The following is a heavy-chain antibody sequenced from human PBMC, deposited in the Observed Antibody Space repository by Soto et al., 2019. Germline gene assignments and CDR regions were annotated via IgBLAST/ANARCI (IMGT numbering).Heavy chain of an antibody. CDR2: FDPEDGET. Sequence: GASLKVSCKVSGYTLTELSMHWGRQAHGKGLEWMGGFDPEDGETIYAQKFQGRVTMTEDTSTDTAYMELSSLRSEDTAVYYCATDLPVYDYVWGSPDAFDISGQGTMVTVSS. CDR1: GYTLTELS. CDR3: ATDLPVYDYVWGSPDAFDI. J-gene: IGHJ3*02. D-gene: IGHD3-16*01. V-gene: IGHV1-24*01.